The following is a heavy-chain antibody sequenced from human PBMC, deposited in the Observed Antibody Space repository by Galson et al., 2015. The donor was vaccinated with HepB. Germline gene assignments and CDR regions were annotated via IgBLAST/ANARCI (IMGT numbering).Heavy chain of an antibody. CDR1: GGTFSSYA. CDR2: IIPILGIA. J-gene: IGHJ4*02. CDR3: ARDGGYYGSGSYGDY. D-gene: IGHD3-10*01. V-gene: IGHV1-69*04. Sequence: SVKVSCKASGGTFSSYAISWVRQAPGQGLEWMGRIIPILGIANYAQKFQGRVTITAGKSTSTAYMELSSLRSEDTAVYYCARDGGYYGSGSYGDYWGQGTLVTVSS.